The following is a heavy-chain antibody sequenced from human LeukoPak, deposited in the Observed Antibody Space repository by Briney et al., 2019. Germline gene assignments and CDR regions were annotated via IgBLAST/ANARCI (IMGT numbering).Heavy chain of an antibody. CDR2: IYYSGST. D-gene: IGHD1-26*01. CDR1: GGSISSSSYY. Sequence: PSETLSLTCTVSGGSISSSSYYWGWIRQPPGKGLEWIGSIYYSGSTYYNPSLKSRVTISVDTSKNQFSLKLSSVTAADTAVYYCARVQATATSKQRYYMDVWGKGTTVTVSS. J-gene: IGHJ6*03. CDR3: ARVQATATSKQRYYMDV. V-gene: IGHV4-39*07.